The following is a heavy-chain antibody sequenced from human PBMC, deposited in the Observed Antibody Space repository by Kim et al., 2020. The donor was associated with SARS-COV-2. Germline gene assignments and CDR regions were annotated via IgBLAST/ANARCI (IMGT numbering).Heavy chain of an antibody. CDR3: ARGSLQRGGDYYYGMDV. J-gene: IGHJ6*02. Sequence: KGRFTISRDNAKNTLYLQMNRLRAEDTAVYYCARGSLQRGGDYYYGMDVWGQGTTVTVSS. D-gene: IGHD3-10*01. V-gene: IGHV3-74*01.